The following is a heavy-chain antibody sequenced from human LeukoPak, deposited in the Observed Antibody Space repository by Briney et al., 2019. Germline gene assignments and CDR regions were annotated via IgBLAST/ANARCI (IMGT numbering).Heavy chain of an antibody. Sequence: PLETLSLTCAVYGGSFSGYYWSWIRQPPGKGLEWIGEINHSGSTNYNPSLKSRVTISVDTSKNQFSLKLSSVTAADTAVYYCARLWYSSSWYGTRWRTFGYWGQGTLVTVSS. V-gene: IGHV4-34*01. CDR1: GGSFSGYY. J-gene: IGHJ4*02. CDR3: ARLWYSSSWYGTRWRTFGY. CDR2: INHSGST. D-gene: IGHD6-13*01.